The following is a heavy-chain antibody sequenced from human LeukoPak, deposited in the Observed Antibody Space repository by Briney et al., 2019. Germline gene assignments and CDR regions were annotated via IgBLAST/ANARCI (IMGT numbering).Heavy chain of an antibody. CDR3: ARFCSSTSCYGFDP. CDR1: GGSISNYY. J-gene: IGHJ5*02. V-gene: IGHV4-59*01. D-gene: IGHD2-2*01. CDR2: IYYSGGT. Sequence: SETLSLTCTVSGGSISNYYWSWIRQPPGKGLERIGYIYYSGGTNYNPSLKSRVTISLDTSKNQFSLKLSSVTAADTAVYYCARFCSSTSCYGFDPWGQGTLVTVSS.